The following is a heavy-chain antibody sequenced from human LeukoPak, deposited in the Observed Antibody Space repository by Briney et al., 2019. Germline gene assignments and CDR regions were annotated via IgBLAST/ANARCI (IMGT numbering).Heavy chain of an antibody. CDR1: GYTFTDNY. J-gene: IGHJ4*02. Sequence: ASVKVSCKASGYTFTDNYIYWVRQAPGQGLEWMGRINPKTGAANSAQKFQGRVTMTRDTSISTAYMELSRLKSDDTAVYYCARDSSGIAYWGQGTLVTVSS. CDR2: INPKTGAA. V-gene: IGHV1-2*06. D-gene: IGHD6-25*01. CDR3: ARDSSGIAY.